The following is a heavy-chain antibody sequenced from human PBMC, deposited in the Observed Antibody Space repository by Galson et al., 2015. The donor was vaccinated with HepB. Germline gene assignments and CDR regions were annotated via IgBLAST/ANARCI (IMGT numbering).Heavy chain of an antibody. J-gene: IGHJ4*02. CDR3: AKEGGIVGTAAFDY. Sequence: SLRLSCAASTFIFSTYSMNWVRQAPGKGLEWVSYISSSSTTIYYADSVRGRFTISRDNSKNTLYLQMNSLRAEDTAVYYCAKEGGIVGTAAFDYWGQGTLVTVSS. D-gene: IGHD1-26*01. V-gene: IGHV3-48*01. CDR1: TFIFSTYS. CDR2: ISSSSTTI.